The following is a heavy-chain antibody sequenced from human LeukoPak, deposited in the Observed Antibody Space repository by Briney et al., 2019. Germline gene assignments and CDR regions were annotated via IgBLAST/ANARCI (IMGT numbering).Heavy chain of an antibody. CDR1: GGSISSSSYY. CDR3: ASETRGGDYVDWFDP. Sequence: SETLSLTCTVSGGSISSSSYYWGWIRQPPGEGLEWIGSIYYSGSTYYNPSLKSRVTISVDTSKNQFSLKLSSVTAADTAVYYCASETRGGDYVDWFDPWGQGTLVTVSS. D-gene: IGHD4-17*01. CDR2: IYYSGST. J-gene: IGHJ5*02. V-gene: IGHV4-39*01.